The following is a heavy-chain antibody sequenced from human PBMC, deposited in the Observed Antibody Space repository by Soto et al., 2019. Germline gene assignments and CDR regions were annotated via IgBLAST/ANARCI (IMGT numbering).Heavy chain of an antibody. CDR1: GFTFSDYY. J-gene: IGHJ3*02. CDR3: ARGVDILDAFDI. CDR2: ISSSGSTI. Sequence: GGSLRLSCAASGFTFSDYYMSWIRRAPGKGLEWVSYISSSGSTIYYADSVKGRFTISMDNAKNSLYLQMNSLRAEDTAVYYCARGVDILDAFDIWGQGAMVTVSS. D-gene: IGHD3-9*01. V-gene: IGHV3-11*01.